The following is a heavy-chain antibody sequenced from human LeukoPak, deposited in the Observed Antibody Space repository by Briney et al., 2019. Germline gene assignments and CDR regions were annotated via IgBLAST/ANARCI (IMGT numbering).Heavy chain of an antibody. D-gene: IGHD3-22*01. CDR1: GYTFTSYY. CDR3: ARAYYYDSSGYYSPFVDY. CDR2: INPNSGGT. Sequence: ASVKVSCKASGYTFTSYYMHWVRQAPGQGLEWMGWINPNSGGTNYAQKFQGRVTMTRDTSISTAYMELSRLRSDDTAVYYCARAYYYDSSGYYSPFVDYWGQGTLVTVSS. V-gene: IGHV1-2*02. J-gene: IGHJ4*02.